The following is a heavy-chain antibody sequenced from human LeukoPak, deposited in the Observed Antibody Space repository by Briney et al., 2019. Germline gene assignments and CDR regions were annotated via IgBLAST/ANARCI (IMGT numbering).Heavy chain of an antibody. CDR1: GFTFSSYA. CDR2: ISGSGGST. CDR3: ARGVTDWFDP. Sequence: GGSLRLSCAASGFTFSSYAMSWVRQAPGKGLEWVSAISGSGGSTYYADSVKGRFTISRDNAKNSLYLQMNSLRAEDTAVYYCARGVTDWFDPWGQGTLVTVSS. D-gene: IGHD4-11*01. J-gene: IGHJ5*02. V-gene: IGHV3-23*01.